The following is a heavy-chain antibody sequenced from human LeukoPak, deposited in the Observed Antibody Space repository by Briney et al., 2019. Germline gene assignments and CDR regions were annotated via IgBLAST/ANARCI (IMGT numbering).Heavy chain of an antibody. CDR3: ARRYYYYDSSGYYYFTSAFDI. CDR2: IYYSGST. CDR1: GGSVSGSY. Sequence: SETLSLTCTVSGGSVSGSYWSWIRQPPEMGLEWIGYIYYSGSTNYNPSLKSRVTISVDTSKNQFSLKLSSVTAADTAVYYCARRYYYYDSSGYYYFTSAFDIWGQGTMVTVSS. V-gene: IGHV4-59*02. J-gene: IGHJ3*02. D-gene: IGHD3-22*01.